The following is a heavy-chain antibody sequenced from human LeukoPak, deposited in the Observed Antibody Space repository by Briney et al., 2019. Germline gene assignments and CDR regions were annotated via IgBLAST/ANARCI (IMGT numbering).Heavy chain of an antibody. CDR2: INHSGST. J-gene: IGHJ6*02. V-gene: IGHV4-34*01. CDR3: ANPIGQQEGYGMDV. D-gene: IGHD6-13*01. Sequence: SETPSLTCAVYGGSFSGYYWSWIRQPPGKGLEWIGEINHSGSTNYNPSLKSRVTISVDTSKNQFSLKLSSVTAADTAVYYCANPIGQQEGYGMDVWGQGTTVTVSS. CDR1: GGSFSGYY.